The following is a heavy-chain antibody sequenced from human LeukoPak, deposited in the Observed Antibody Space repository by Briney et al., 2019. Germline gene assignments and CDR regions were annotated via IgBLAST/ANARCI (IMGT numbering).Heavy chain of an antibody. CDR3: ARRYCSGTTCYNFDL. D-gene: IGHD2-15*01. CDR1: GYTFTSHW. Sequence: GESLQISSQGSGYTFTSHWIAWVRQLPGKGLEWMGIIRPANSDTRYSPSFEGQVTISADKSINTAYLQWSSLEASHTAMYYCARRYCSGTTCYNFDLWGQGTLVTVSS. CDR2: IRPANSDT. J-gene: IGHJ4*02. V-gene: IGHV5-51*01.